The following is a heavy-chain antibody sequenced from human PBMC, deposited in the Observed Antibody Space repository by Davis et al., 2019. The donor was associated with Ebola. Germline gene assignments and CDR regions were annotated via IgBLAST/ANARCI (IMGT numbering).Heavy chain of an antibody. V-gene: IGHV4-30-2*01. J-gene: IGHJ4*02. CDR2: IYHTGST. D-gene: IGHD5-18*01. Sequence: MPSETLSLTCAVSGGSVSSSGYSWSWIRQPPGKGLEWIGCIYHTGSTYYNPSLKSRVSISVDRSKNLVSLRLTSLTAADTAVYYCARVVDTGMAYHFDYWGQGTLVTVSS. CDR3: ARVVDTGMAYHFDY. CDR1: GGSVSSSGYS.